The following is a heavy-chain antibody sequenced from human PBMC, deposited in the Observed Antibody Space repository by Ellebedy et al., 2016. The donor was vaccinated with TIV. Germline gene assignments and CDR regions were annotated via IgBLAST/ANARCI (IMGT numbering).Heavy chain of an antibody. Sequence: GESLKISCAASGFTFSDYYMSWIRQAPGKGLEWISYISSSTTYTNYADSVKGRFTISRDNAKNSLYLRMNSLRAEDTAVYYCARDRVYCGGDCYFSYSYYGVDVWGQGTTVTVSS. V-gene: IGHV3-11*06. D-gene: IGHD2-21*02. CDR3: ARDRVYCGGDCYFSYSYYGVDV. J-gene: IGHJ6*02. CDR2: ISSSTTYT. CDR1: GFTFSDYY.